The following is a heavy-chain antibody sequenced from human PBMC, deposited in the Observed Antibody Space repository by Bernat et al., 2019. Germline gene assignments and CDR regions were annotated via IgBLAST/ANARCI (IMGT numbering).Heavy chain of an antibody. J-gene: IGHJ5*02. Sequence: EVQLVESGGGLVQPGGSLRLSCAASGFTFSSYWMSWVRQAPGKGLEWVANIKQDGSEKYYVDSVKGRFTISRDKAKNSLYLQMNSLRAEDTAVYYCAREVVRGVIGWFDPWGQGTLVTVSS. D-gene: IGHD3-10*01. CDR2: IKQDGSEK. V-gene: IGHV3-7*04. CDR1: GFTFSSYW. CDR3: AREVVRGVIGWFDP.